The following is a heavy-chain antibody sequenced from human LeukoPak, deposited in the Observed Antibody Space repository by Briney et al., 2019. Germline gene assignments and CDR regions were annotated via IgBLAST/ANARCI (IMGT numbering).Heavy chain of an antibody. CDR3: ARAPPNYSSTSWEGP. CDR1: GYTFPSYG. V-gene: IGHV1-18*01. D-gene: IGHD2-2*01. Sequence: ASVKVSCKASGYTFPSYGISWVRQAPGQGLEWMGWISAYNGNTNYAQKLQGRVTMTTDTSTSTAYMELRSLRSDDTAVYYCARAPPNYSSTSWEGPWGQGTVVTVSS. CDR2: ISAYNGNT. J-gene: IGHJ5*02.